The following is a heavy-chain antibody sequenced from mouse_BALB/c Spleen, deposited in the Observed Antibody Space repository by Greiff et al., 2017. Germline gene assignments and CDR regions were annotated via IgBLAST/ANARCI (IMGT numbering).Heavy chain of an antibody. CDR2: IRNKANGYTT. V-gene: IGHV7-3*02. CDR1: GFTFTDYY. Sequence: EVQLVESGGGLVQPGGSLRLSCATSGFTFTDYYMSWVRQPPGKALEWLGFIRNKANGYTTEYSASVKGRFTISRDNSQSILYLQMNTLRAEDSATYYCARDFEGSFADWGQGTLVTVSA. J-gene: IGHJ3*01. CDR3: ARDFEGSFAD.